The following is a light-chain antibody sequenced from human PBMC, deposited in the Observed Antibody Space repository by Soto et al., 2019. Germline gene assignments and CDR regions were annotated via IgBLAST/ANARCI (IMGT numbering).Light chain of an antibody. CDR3: QQYKSNPLT. CDR1: QSVSSW. CDR2: KAS. V-gene: IGKV1-5*03. Sequence: DIQMTQSPSTLSASVGDRVIITCRASQSVSSWLAWYQQKPGKVPKLLIYKASTLESGVPSRFSGSGSGTEFTLTISSLQPDDFATYYCQQYKSNPLTFGGGTKVEIK. J-gene: IGKJ4*01.